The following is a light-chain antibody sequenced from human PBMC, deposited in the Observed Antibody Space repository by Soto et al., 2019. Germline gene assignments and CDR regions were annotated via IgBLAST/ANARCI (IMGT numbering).Light chain of an antibody. J-gene: IGLJ1*01. V-gene: IGLV2-14*01. CDR1: SSDVGSYNY. CDR2: EVR. CDR3: ISYTGSDTSYV. Sequence: QSALTQPASVSGSPGQSITISCTGTSSDVGSYNYVAWYQQFPGKTPKLMIYEVRNRPSGVSSRFSGSKSGNTAYLTISGLQAEDEADYYCISYTGSDTSYVFGTGTKLTVL.